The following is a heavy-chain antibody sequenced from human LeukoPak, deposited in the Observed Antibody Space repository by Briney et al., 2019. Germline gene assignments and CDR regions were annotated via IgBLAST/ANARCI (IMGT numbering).Heavy chain of an antibody. CDR2: INPNSRAT. V-gene: IGHV1-2*02. CDR3: ARVPGHTSFGNYWFDS. J-gene: IGHJ5*01. Sequence: ASVKVPCKASGYTFTAYYIHLVGQAPGQGLEWIGWINPNSRATNHVHNFQARVAMTRDTTISPAYMALSSLRSDDTAVYYCARVPGHTSFGNYWFDSWGRGTLVTVSS. CDR1: GYTFTAYY. D-gene: IGHD3-10*01.